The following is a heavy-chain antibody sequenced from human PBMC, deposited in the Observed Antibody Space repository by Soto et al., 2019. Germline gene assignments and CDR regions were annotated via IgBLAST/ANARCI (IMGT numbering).Heavy chain of an antibody. CDR2: ISGSGGTT. Sequence: PGGSLRLSCAASGFTFSSCAMTWVRQAPGKGLEWVLCISGSGGTTYYADSVKGRFTISRDTSKNTVYLQMNSLRADDTAVYYCAKGHPGGSCYSWLDCWGQGTLVTVSS. J-gene: IGHJ4*02. D-gene: IGHD2-15*01. CDR1: GFTFSSCA. V-gene: IGHV3-23*01. CDR3: AKGHPGGSCYSWLDC.